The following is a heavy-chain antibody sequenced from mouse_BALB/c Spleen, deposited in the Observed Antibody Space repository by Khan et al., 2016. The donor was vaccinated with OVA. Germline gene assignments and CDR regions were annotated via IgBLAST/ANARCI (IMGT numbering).Heavy chain of an antibody. CDR1: GYSFTTYT. Sequence: QVHVKQSAAELARPGASVKMSCKASGYSFTTYTINWVKQRPGQGLEWIGNINPSSGYIEYNQKFKDKITLTADTSSSTAYMQLSSLTSEDSAVYHCASLRQRVDYWGQGTSVTVSS. J-gene: IGHJ4*01. CDR3: ASLRQRVDY. V-gene: IGHV1-4*02. CDR2: INPSSGYI. D-gene: IGHD1-2*01.